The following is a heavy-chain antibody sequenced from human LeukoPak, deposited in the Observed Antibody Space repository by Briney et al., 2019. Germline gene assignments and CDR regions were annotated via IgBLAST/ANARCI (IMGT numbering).Heavy chain of an antibody. V-gene: IGHV4-34*01. Sequence: SETLSLTCAVYGGSFSGYYWSWIRQPPGKGLEWIGEINHSGSTNYNPSLKSRVTISVDTSKNQFSLKLSSVTAADTAVYYCATTSHTMIVVHDAFDIWGQGTMVTVSS. CDR1: GGSFSGYY. D-gene: IGHD3-22*01. J-gene: IGHJ3*02. CDR2: INHSGST. CDR3: ATTSHTMIVVHDAFDI.